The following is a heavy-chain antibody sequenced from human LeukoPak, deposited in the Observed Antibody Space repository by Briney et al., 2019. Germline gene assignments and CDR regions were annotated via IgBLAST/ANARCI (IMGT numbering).Heavy chain of an antibody. Sequence: GGSLRLSCAASGFTFSIFWMSWVRQAPGKGLEWVANIKQDGSAKYYVDSVKGRFTISRDNATLYLEMNNLRAEDTAIYYCATSYDSSGSNWGQGTLVTVSS. CDR3: ATSYDSSGSN. D-gene: IGHD3-22*01. CDR2: IKQDGSAK. CDR1: GFTFSIFW. J-gene: IGHJ4*02. V-gene: IGHV3-7*01.